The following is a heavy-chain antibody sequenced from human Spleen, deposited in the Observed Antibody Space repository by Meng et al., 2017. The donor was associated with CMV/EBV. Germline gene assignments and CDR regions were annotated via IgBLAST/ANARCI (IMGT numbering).Heavy chain of an antibody. CDR2: ISGSGGST. J-gene: IGHJ4*02. CDR1: GFTFSSYA. V-gene: IGHV3-23*01. Sequence: GESLKISCAASGFTFSSYAMNWVRQAPGKGLEWVSVISGSGGSTYYADSVKGRFTISRDNSKNTLYLQMNSLRAEDTAVYYCARGEYNWNYVPDYWGQGTLVTVSS. CDR3: ARGEYNWNYVPDY. D-gene: IGHD1-7*01.